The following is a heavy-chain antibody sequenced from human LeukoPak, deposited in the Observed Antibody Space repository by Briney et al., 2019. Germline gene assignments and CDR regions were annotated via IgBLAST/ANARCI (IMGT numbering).Heavy chain of an antibody. D-gene: IGHD3-3*01. J-gene: IGHJ4*02. CDR1: GGTFSSYA. CDR2: IIPIFGTA. Sequence: SVKVSCXASGGTFSSYAISWVRQARGQGLEWMGGIIPIFGTANYAQKFQGRVTITADESTSTAYMELSSLRSEDTAVYYCARDGGSDYDFWSGYYWWGQGTLVTVSS. V-gene: IGHV1-69*13. CDR3: ARDGGSDYDFWSGYYW.